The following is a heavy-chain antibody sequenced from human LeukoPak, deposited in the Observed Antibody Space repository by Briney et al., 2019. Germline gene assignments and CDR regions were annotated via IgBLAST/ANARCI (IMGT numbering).Heavy chain of an antibody. CDR3: TGGWFGES. D-gene: IGHD3-10*01. CDR2: VKTKASGGTA. J-gene: IGHJ5*02. Sequence: PGGSLRLSCTASGLTFADHLMSWVRQAPGKGLEWVGFVKTKASGGTAEYAASVTGRFTISRDDSKSIAYLQMNSLKNEDTAFYYCTGGWFGESWGQGTLVTVSS. CDR1: GLTFADHL. V-gene: IGHV3-49*04.